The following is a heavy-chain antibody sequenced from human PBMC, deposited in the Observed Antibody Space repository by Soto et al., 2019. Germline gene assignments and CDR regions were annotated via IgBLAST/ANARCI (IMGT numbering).Heavy chain of an antibody. V-gene: IGHV3-9*01. CDR3: AKDIVTQYYYYGMDV. J-gene: IGHJ6*02. CDR1: GFTFDDYA. Sequence: EVQLVESGGGLVQPGRSLRLSCAASGFTFDDYAMHWVRQAPGKGLEWVSGISWNSGSIGYADSVKGRFTISRDNAKNSLYLQMNSLRAEDTALYYCAKDIVTQYYYYGMDVWGQGTTVTVSS. D-gene: IGHD4-4*01. CDR2: ISWNSGSI.